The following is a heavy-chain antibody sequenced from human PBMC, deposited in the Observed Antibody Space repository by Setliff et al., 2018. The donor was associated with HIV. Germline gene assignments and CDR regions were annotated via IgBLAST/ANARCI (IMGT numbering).Heavy chain of an antibody. CDR1: GGSITGHY. J-gene: IGHJ6*02. CDR2: IHYSGSS. CDR3: ARHLTYDTIPSLTAYGLDV. Sequence: SETLSLTCTVSGGSITGHYWSWIRQPPGKGLEWIGYIHYSGSSNYNPSLKSRVSISLDTSKKQVSLKLNSVTAADTAVYYCARHLTYDTIPSLTAYGLDVWGQGTTVTVSS. D-gene: IGHD3-22*01. V-gene: IGHV4-59*11.